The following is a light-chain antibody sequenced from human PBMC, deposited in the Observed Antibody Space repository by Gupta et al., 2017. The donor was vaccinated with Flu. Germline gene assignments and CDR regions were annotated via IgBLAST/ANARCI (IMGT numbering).Light chain of an antibody. CDR2: DVS. CDR1: SSDVGGYNY. V-gene: IGLV2-14*04. CDR3: SSYTSSSTNVV. J-gene: IGLJ2*01. Sequence: SSDVGGYNYVSWYQQHPGKAPKLMIYDVSNRPSGVSNRFSGSKSGNTASLTISGLQAEDEADYYCSSYTSSSTNVVFGGGTKLTVL.